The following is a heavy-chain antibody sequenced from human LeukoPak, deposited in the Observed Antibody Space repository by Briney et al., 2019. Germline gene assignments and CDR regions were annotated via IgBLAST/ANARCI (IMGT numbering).Heavy chain of an antibody. CDR3: ARDQFGELVVCTFHI. CDR1: GFTFSSYA. V-gene: IGHV3-30-3*01. CDR2: ISHDGSNK. D-gene: IGHD3-10*01. Sequence: GRSLRLSCAASGFTFSSYAMHWVRQAPGKGLEWVAVISHDGSNKYYADSVKGRFTISRDNPNNTLYLQMNSLRAEDTAVYYCARDQFGELVVCTFHIWGQGTMVTVSS. J-gene: IGHJ3*02.